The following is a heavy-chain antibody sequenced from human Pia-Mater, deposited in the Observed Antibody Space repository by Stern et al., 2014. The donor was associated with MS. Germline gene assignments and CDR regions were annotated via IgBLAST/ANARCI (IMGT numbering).Heavy chain of an antibody. Sequence: QITLKESGPTLVKPTQTLTLTCTLSGLSHNSSGVGVSWIRQPPGKALEWLALVFWDDEKHYSPSLKGRLTITKDNSKDQVILTMPNMDPVDTATYYCVHDEGHWGRGILVTVSS. CDR3: VHDEGH. J-gene: IGHJ4*02. CDR1: GLSHNSSGVG. V-gene: IGHV2-5*02. CDR2: VFWDDEK.